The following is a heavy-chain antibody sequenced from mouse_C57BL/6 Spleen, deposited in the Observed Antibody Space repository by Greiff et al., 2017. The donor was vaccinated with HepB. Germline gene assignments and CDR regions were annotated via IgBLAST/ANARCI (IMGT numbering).Heavy chain of an antibody. CDR3: AGWLFAY. Sequence: EVQLVESGPGLVKPSQSLSLTCSVTGYSITSGYYWNWIRQFPGNKLEWMGYISYDGSNNYNPSLKNRISITRDTSKNQFFLKLNSVTTEDTATYYCAGWLFAYWGQGTLVTVSA. J-gene: IGHJ3*01. V-gene: IGHV3-6*01. CDR1: GYSITSGYY. CDR2: ISYDGSN. D-gene: IGHD1-1*02.